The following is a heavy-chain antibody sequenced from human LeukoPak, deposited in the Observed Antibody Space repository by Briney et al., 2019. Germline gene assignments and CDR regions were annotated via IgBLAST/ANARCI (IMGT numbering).Heavy chain of an antibody. CDR1: GVTFSSYS. CDR3: ARVGYYDFWSGYYEVYNWFDP. D-gene: IGHD3-3*01. CDR2: ISSSSSYI. V-gene: IGHV3-21*01. Sequence: GGSLRLSCAASGVTFSSYSMNWVRQAPGKGLEWVSSISSSSSYIYYADSVKGRFTISRDNAKNSLYLQMNSLRAEDTAVYYCARVGYYDFWSGYYEVYNWFDPWGQGTLVTVSS. J-gene: IGHJ5*02.